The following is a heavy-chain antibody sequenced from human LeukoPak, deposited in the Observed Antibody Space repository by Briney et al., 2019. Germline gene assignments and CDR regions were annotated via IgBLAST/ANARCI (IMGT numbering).Heavy chain of an antibody. Sequence: KPSETLSLTCTVSGGSISSSSYYWSWIRQPPGKGLEWIGEINHSGSTNYNPSLKSRVTISVDTSKNQFSLKLSSVTAADTAVYYCARCRGSVAGGAFDIWGQGTMVTVSS. D-gene: IGHD6-19*01. CDR2: INHSGST. V-gene: IGHV4-39*07. CDR1: GGSISSSSYY. CDR3: ARCRGSVAGGAFDI. J-gene: IGHJ3*02.